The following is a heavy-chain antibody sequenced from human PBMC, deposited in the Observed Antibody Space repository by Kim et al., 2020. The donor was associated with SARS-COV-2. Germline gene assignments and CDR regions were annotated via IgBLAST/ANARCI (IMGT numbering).Heavy chain of an antibody. CDR2: ISGSGGST. J-gene: IGHJ3*02. V-gene: IGHV3-23*01. CDR3: AKARVLEWLHGVVAAFDI. CDR1: GFTFSSYA. Sequence: GGSLRLSCAASGFTFSSYAMSWVRQAPGKGLEWVSAISGSGGSTYYADSVKGRFTISRDNSKNTLYLQMNSLRAEDTAVYYCAKARVLEWLHGVVAAFDIWGQGTMVTVSS. D-gene: IGHD3-3*01.